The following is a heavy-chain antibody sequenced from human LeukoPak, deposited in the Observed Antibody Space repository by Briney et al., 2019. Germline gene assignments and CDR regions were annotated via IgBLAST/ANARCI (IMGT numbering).Heavy chain of an antibody. J-gene: IGHJ4*02. CDR2: IIPIFGTA. Sequence: SVKVSCKASGGTFSSYAISWVRQAPGQGLEWMGGIIPIFGTANYAQKFQGRVTITADESTSTAYMELSSLRPEDTAVYYCATNLAYCGGDCYRPIDYWGQGTLVTVSS. CDR1: GGTFSSYA. D-gene: IGHD2-21*01. V-gene: IGHV1-69*13. CDR3: ATNLAYCGGDCYRPIDY.